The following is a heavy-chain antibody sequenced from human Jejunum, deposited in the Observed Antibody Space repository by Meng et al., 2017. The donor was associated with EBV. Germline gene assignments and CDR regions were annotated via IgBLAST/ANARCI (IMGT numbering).Heavy chain of an antibody. CDR2: SYNGGCA. J-gene: IGHJ4*02. D-gene: IGHD2-2*01. Sequence: LVALGPVLGKASETLSLANTVSSGSIGSSTYYWGWSRQPAGRGLEWMGSSYNGGCAYYNPSLKSRGTISVDASKNQFTLKLTSVTAADTAMYYCATPNTMYSSTAKIDYWGQGTLVTVSS. CDR1: SGSIGSSTYY. CDR3: ATPNTMYSSTAKIDY. V-gene: IGHV4-39*01.